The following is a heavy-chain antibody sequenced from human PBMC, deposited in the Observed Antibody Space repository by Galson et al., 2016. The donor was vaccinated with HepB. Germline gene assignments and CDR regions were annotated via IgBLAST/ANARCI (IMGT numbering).Heavy chain of an antibody. J-gene: IGHJ5*02. D-gene: IGHD6-19*01. CDR1: GLTFSLYS. V-gene: IGHV3-30-3*01. Sequence: SLRPSCAASGLTFSLYSMHWVRQAPGKGLEWVTAISYDGSNKYYADSVRGRFTISRDNAENTLFLQMNSLRPEDTAVYYCARDHSNGLLGPWGQGTLVTVSS. CDR3: ARDHSNGLLGP. CDR2: ISYDGSNK.